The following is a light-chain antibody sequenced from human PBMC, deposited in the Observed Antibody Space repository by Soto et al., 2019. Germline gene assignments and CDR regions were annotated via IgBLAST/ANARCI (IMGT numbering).Light chain of an antibody. CDR1: QSVLYSSNNKNY. V-gene: IGKV4-1*01. Sequence: DIVMTQSPDSLAVSLGERATINCKSSQSVLYSSNNKNYLAWYQQKPGQPTKLLLYWASTRESEVPDRFSGSGSGKDSTLTSSSLQAEDVAVYCCQQYYSTLTFGGGTKVEIK. J-gene: IGKJ4*01. CDR2: WAS. CDR3: QQYYSTLT.